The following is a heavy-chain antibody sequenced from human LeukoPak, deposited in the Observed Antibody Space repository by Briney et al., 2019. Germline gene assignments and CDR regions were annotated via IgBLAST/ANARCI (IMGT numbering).Heavy chain of an antibody. J-gene: IGHJ1*01. CDR2: IYYSGST. CDR1: GGSFSGYY. D-gene: IGHD6-19*01. V-gene: IGHV4-39*01. CDR3: ARLLRIAVAAKGGYFQH. Sequence: SETLSLTCAVYGGSFSGYYWGWIRQPPGKGLGWIGSIYYSGSTYYNPSLKSRVTISVDTSKNQFSLKLSSVTAADTAVYYCARLLRIAVAAKGGYFQHWGQGTLVTVSS.